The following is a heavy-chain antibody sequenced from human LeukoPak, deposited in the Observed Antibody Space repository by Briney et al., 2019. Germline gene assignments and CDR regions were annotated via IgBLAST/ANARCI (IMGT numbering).Heavy chain of an antibody. Sequence: ASVKVSCKASGYTLTSYYMHWMRQAPGQGPEWMGVINPSGGRTTSYAQKIQGRVTMTRDTSMSTVNMELSSLRSEDTAVYYCARGTLRYFDFWGQGTLVTVSS. CDR1: GYTLTSYY. D-gene: IGHD3-9*01. J-gene: IGHJ4*02. CDR2: INPSGGRT. CDR3: ARGTLRYFDF. V-gene: IGHV1-46*01.